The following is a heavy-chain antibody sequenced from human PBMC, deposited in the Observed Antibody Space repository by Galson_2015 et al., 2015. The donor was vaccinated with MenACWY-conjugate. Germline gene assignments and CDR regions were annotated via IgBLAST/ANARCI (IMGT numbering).Heavy chain of an antibody. D-gene: IGHD2-2*01. Sequence: SLRLSCAASGFIFSSYAMSWVRQAPGKGLEWVSAMSGSGGSRNYADSVKGRFTISRDNSKNTLYLQMNSLRAEDTAVYYCAKTYCSSTNCREPNWYFDLWGRGTLVTVSS. J-gene: IGHJ2*01. CDR3: AKTYCSSTNCREPNWYFDL. CDR1: GFIFSSYA. CDR2: MSGSGGSR. V-gene: IGHV3-23*01.